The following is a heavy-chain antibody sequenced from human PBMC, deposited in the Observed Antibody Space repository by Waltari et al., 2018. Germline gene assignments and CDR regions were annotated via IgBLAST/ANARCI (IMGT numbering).Heavy chain of an antibody. J-gene: IGHJ6*02. Sequence: QVQLVQSGAEVKKPGSSVKVSCKASGGTFSSYAISWVRQAPGQGLEWMGGSIPIFGTANYAQKFQGRVTITADESTSTAYMELSSLRSEDTAVYYCARGGRFLEWLLDYYYYGMDVWGQGTTVTVSS. V-gene: IGHV1-69*01. CDR3: ARGGRFLEWLLDYYYYGMDV. D-gene: IGHD3-3*01. CDR2: SIPIFGTA. CDR1: GGTFSSYA.